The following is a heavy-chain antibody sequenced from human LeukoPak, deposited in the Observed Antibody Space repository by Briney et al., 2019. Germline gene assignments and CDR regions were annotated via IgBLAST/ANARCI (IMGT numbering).Heavy chain of an antibody. V-gene: IGHV3-33*01. CDR2: IWYAGSNK. Sequence: RRSLRLSCAPSGFTFSRICMQWGRRAPGEGVEGWVVIWYAGSNKYYEDFVKGRVTISRDNSQNTLYLQMNSLRVEDTAVYYCARANYGSGSNYCYGLDVWGEGTTVTVSS. CDR3: ARANYGSGSNYCYGLDV. D-gene: IGHD3-10*01. J-gene: IGHJ6*04. CDR1: GFTFSRIC.